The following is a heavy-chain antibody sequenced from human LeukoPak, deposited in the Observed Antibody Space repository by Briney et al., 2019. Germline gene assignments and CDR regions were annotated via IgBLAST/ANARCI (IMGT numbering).Heavy chain of an antibody. D-gene: IGHD1-26*01. J-gene: IGHJ3*02. CDR3: ARDPDESVGASPKKAFDI. V-gene: IGHV4-39*07. Sequence: PSETLSLTCTVSGGSISSSSYYWGWIRQPPGKGLEWIGSIYHSGSTNYNPSLKSRVTISVDKSKNQFSLKLSSVTAADTAVYYCARDPDESVGASPKKAFDIWGQGTMVTVSS. CDR2: IYHSGST. CDR1: GGSISSSSYY.